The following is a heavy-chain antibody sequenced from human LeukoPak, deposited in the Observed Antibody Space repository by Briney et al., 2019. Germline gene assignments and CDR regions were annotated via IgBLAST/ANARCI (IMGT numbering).Heavy chain of an antibody. CDR1: GFTFSSYG. CDR2: ISGSGGST. CDR3: ATLPYYYDSSGSYYFDY. D-gene: IGHD3-22*01. Sequence: GGSLRPSCAASGFTFSSYGMSWVRQAPGKGLECVSAISGSGGSTYYADSVKGRFTISRDNSKNTLYLQMNSLRVEDTAVYYCATLPYYYDSSGSYYFDYWGQGTLVTVSS. V-gene: IGHV3-23*01. J-gene: IGHJ4*02.